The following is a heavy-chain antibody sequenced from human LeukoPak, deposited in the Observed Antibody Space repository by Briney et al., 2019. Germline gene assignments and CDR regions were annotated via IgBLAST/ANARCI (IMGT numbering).Heavy chain of an antibody. CDR1: GFTFSSYA. Sequence: PGRSLRLSCAASGFTFSSYAMHWVRQAPGKGLEWVAVISYDGSNKYYADSVKGRFTISRDNSKNTLYLQMNSLRAEDTAVYYCARAIGYCSSNSCPLDYWGQGTLVTVSS. J-gene: IGHJ4*02. CDR2: ISYDGSNK. CDR3: ARAIGYCSSNSCPLDY. D-gene: IGHD2-2*01. V-gene: IGHV3-30*04.